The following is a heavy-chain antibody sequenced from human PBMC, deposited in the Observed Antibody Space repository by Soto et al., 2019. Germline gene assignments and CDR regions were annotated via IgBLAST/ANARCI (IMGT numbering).Heavy chain of an antibody. J-gene: IGHJ4*02. CDR2: ISYDGTNK. Sequence: GGSLRLSCAASGFSFSISPMHWVRQAPGKGPEWVALISYDGTNKFYADSVKGRFTISRDNSKSTLYLQVDSLRPEDAAVYYCARDPKTSGGQHWAFNYLDSWGQGTLVTVYS. D-gene: IGHD7-27*01. CDR1: GFSFSISP. CDR3: ARDPKTSGGQHWAFNYLDS. V-gene: IGHV3-30-3*01.